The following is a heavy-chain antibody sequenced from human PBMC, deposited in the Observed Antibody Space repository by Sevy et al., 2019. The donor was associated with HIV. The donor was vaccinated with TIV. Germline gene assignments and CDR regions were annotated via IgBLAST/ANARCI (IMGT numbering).Heavy chain of an antibody. J-gene: IGHJ6*02. CDR3: ARVSSMAWYNWNLGYYYYGMDV. CDR2: IYHSGST. V-gene: IGHV4-38-2*02. CDR1: GYSISSGYY. Sequence: SETLSLTCTVSGYSISSGYYWGWIRQPPGKGLEWIGSIYHSGSTYYNPSLKSRVTISVDTSKNQFSLKLSSVTAADTAVYYCARVSSMAWYNWNLGYYYYGMDVWGQGTTVTVSS. D-gene: IGHD1-7*01.